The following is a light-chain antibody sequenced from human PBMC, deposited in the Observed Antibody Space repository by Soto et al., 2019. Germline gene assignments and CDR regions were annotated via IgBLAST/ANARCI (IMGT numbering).Light chain of an antibody. CDR3: CSYAGSWHAV. Sequence: QSALTQPRSVSGSPGQSVTISCTGTSSDVGGYNYVSWYQQHPGKAPKLMIYDVSKRPSGVPDRFSGSKSGNTASLTISGLQAEDEADYYCCSYAGSWHAVFGGGTQLTVL. V-gene: IGLV2-11*01. J-gene: IGLJ7*01. CDR2: DVS. CDR1: SSDVGGYNY.